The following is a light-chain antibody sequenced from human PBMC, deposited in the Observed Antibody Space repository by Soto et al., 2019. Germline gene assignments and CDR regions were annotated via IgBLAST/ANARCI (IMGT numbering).Light chain of an antibody. V-gene: IGKV1-39*01. CDR3: QQSYSTLWT. J-gene: IGKJ1*01. Sequence: DIQRTESPSSLSAAVGDRVTITCRASQSISSYLNWYQQKPGKAPKLLIYAASSLQSGVPSRFSGSGSGTDFTLTISSLQPEDFATYYCQQSYSTLWTFGQGTKVEIK. CDR1: QSISSY. CDR2: AAS.